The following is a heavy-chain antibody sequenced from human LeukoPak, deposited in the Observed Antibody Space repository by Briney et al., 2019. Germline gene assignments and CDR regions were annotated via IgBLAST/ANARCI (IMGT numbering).Heavy chain of an antibody. CDR2: IYYSGST. Sequence: SETLSLTCAVSGGSISSGGYSWSWIRQPPGKGLEWIGYIYYSGSTYYNPSLKSRVTISVDTSKNQFSLKLSSVTAADTAVYYCARNRDSNYVDYSDYWGQGTLVTVSS. CDR1: GGSISSGGYS. D-gene: IGHD4-11*01. J-gene: IGHJ4*02. V-gene: IGHV4-30-4*07. CDR3: ARNRDSNYVDYSDY.